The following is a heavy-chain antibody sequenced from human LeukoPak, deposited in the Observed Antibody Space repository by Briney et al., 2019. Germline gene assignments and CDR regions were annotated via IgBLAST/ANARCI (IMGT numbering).Heavy chain of an antibody. CDR3: ARDRDGDYVDY. J-gene: IGHJ4*02. Sequence: QPGGSLRLSCAASGFTVSSNYMSWVRQAPGKGLEWVSVIYSGGSTYYADSVKGRFTISRDNSKNTLYLQMNSLRAEDTAVYYCARDRDGDYVDYWGQGTLVTVSS. CDR2: IYSGGST. V-gene: IGHV3-66*01. CDR1: GFTVSSNY. D-gene: IGHD4-17*01.